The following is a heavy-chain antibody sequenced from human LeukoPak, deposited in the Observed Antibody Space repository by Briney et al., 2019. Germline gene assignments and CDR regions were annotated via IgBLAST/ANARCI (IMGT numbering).Heavy chain of an antibody. J-gene: IGHJ3*02. D-gene: IGHD3-22*01. CDR1: GGSISSGSYY. CDR2: IYYSGSS. CDR3: ARVKRVLITTNDAFDI. Sequence: PSETLSLTCTVSGGSISSGSYYWSWIRQPPGKGLEWIGYIYYSGSSNYSPSLKSRVTISVDTSKNQFSLRLTSVTAADTAVYYCARVKRVLITTNDAFDIWGQGTMVTVSS. V-gene: IGHV4-61*01.